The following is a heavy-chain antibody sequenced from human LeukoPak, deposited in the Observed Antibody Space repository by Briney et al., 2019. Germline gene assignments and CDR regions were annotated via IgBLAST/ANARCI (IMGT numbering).Heavy chain of an antibody. J-gene: IGHJ4*02. Sequence: SETLSLTCTVSGASITSYYWSWIRQPPGKALEWIGYIYYSGSTNYNPSLKSRVTISVDTSKNQISLKLNSVTAADTAVYYCARFYYYDSSGYYPRYFDHWGPGTLVTVSS. CDR3: ARFYYYDSSGYYPRYFDH. D-gene: IGHD3-22*01. CDR1: GASITSYY. V-gene: IGHV4-59*12. CDR2: IYYSGST.